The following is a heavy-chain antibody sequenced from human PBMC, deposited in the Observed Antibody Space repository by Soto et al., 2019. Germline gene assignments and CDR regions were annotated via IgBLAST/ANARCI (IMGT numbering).Heavy chain of an antibody. V-gene: IGHV3-13*01. CDR2: ISGAGDT. Sequence: EVQLVESGGGLVQPGGSLRLSCAASAFTFSSSDMHWVRQVTGEGLEWVSAISGAGDTYYAGRVKGRFTISRENANKSLYLQMNNLRAGDTAVYYCARELFNGYGGFYYFDYWGQGTLVTVSS. CDR3: ARELFNGYGGFYYFDY. CDR1: AFTFSSSD. D-gene: IGHD5-18*01. J-gene: IGHJ4*02.